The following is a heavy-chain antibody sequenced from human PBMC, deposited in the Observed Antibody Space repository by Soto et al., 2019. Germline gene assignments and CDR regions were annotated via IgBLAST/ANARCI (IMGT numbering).Heavy chain of an antibody. CDR1: GFSLTTRGVG. Sequence: QITLKESGPTLVKPTQTLTLTCTFSGFSLTTRGVGVGWIRQPPGKALEWLALIYWDDDEGYSPSLKSRLTITKDTSKSPNVLTMTNMDPVFAATYYCAHSTRGYSYPFDYWGHGTLVTVSS. J-gene: IGHJ4*01. CDR3: AHSTRGYSYPFDY. V-gene: IGHV2-5*02. D-gene: IGHD5-18*01. CDR2: IYWDDDE.